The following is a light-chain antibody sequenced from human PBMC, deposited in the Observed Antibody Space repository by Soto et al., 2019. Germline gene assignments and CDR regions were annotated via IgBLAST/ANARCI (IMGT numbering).Light chain of an antibody. CDR2: AAS. CDR1: QGIGKS. V-gene: IGKV1-27*01. Sequence: DIQMTQSPSSLSASVGDRVSIICRASQGIGKSLAWYQHRPEKVPKLLIFAASTLQSGVPSRFSGSGSGTDFTLTVSSLQPEDVATYYCQKYNSAPWTFGPGTKVEI. J-gene: IGKJ1*01. CDR3: QKYNSAPWT.